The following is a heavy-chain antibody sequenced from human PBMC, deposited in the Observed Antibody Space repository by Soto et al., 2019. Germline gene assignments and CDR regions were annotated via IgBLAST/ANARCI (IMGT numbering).Heavy chain of an antibody. CDR1: GFTFSSYW. CDR2: VNSDESST. Sequence: VQLVASGGGLVQPGGSLRLSCAASGFTFSSYWMHWVRQGPGKGLVWVSRVNSDESSTSYADSVKGRFTISRDNAKNTLYLQMSSLRVEDTALYYCARAFGVVTFSDSWGQGTLVTVSS. J-gene: IGHJ4*02. CDR3: ARAFGVVTFSDS. V-gene: IGHV3-74*01. D-gene: IGHD3-3*01.